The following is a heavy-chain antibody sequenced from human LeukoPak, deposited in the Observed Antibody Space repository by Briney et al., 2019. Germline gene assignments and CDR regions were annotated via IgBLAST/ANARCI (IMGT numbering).Heavy chain of an antibody. V-gene: IGHV4-34*01. D-gene: IGHD2-2*02. CDR2: INHSGST. CDR1: GGSISGYY. CDR3: ARYSADRYCSSTSCYIRSSSSLDY. Sequence: SETLSLTCTVSGGSISGYYWSWIRQPPGKGLEWIGEINHSGSTNYNPSLKSRVTISVDTSKNQFSLKLSSVTAADTAVYYCARYSADRYCSSTSCYIRSSSSLDYWGQGTLVTVSS. J-gene: IGHJ4*02.